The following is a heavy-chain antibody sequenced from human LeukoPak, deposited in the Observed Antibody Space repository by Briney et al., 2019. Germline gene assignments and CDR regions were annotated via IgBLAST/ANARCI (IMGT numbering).Heavy chain of an antibody. CDR2: IYYSGST. Sequence: SETLSLTCTVSGGSISSYYWSWTRQPPGKGLEWIGYIYYSGSTNYNPSPKSRVTISVDTSKNQFSLELSSVTAADTAVYYCARDAPTAAGTYYYGMDVWGKGTTVTVSS. J-gene: IGHJ6*04. CDR1: GGSISSYY. CDR3: ARDAPTAAGTYYYGMDV. V-gene: IGHV4-59*01. D-gene: IGHD6-13*01.